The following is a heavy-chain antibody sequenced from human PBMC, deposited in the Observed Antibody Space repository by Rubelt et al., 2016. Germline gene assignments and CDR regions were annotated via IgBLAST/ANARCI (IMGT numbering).Heavy chain of an antibody. CDR3: ARDTTTTPVPDAFDI. J-gene: IGHJ3*02. D-gene: IGHD1-14*01. Sequence: VQLVESGGGLVQPGGSLRLSCAASGFTFSSYGMHWVRQAPGKGLEWVAVIWYDGSNKYYADSVKGRFTISRDNSKNTLYLQMNSLRAEDTAVYYCARDTTTTPVPDAFDIWGQGTMVTVSS. V-gene: IGHV3-33*01. CDR1: GFTFSSYG. CDR2: IWYDGSNK.